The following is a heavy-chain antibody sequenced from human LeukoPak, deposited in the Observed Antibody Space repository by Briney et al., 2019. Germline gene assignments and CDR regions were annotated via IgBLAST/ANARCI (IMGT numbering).Heavy chain of an antibody. D-gene: IGHD1-26*01. J-gene: IGHJ6*03. CDR2: INHNGNI. V-gene: IGHV4-34*01. CDR3: ARGRPPGANYYYYYMDV. CDR1: GESFSDYY. Sequence: PSETLSLTCAVYGESFSDYYWTWIRQPPGKGLEWIGEINHNGNINYNPSLKSRVTISVDTSKNQFSLKLSSVTAADTAVYYCARGRPPGANYYYYYMDVWGKGTTVTVSS.